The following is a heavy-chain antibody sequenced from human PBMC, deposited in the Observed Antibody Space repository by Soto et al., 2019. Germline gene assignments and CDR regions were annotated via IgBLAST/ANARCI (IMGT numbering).Heavy chain of an antibody. Sequence: QVHLVESGGGVVQPGRSLRLSCAASGFSCSSYDMHWVLQAPGKGLEWVAMISYDGSDKYFSDSVKGRLTISRDNSKNKVSLEMNSLRTKDTSAYYCAKGVPSPTQHAFDIWGQGTMVTVSS. CDR3: AKGVPSPTQHAFDI. CDR2: ISYDGSDK. J-gene: IGHJ3*02. CDR1: GFSCSSYD. V-gene: IGHV3-30*18.